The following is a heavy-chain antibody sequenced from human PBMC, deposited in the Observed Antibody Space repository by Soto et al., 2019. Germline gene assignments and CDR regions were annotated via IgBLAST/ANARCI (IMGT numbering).Heavy chain of an antibody. Sequence: SETLSLTCTVSGGSISGYYWTWIRQHPGKGLEWIGYIYYSGSTYYNPSLKSRVTISVDTSKNQFSLKLSSVTAADTAVYYCARTPDIWGQGTMVTVSS. CDR1: GGSISGYY. CDR3: ARTPDI. CDR2: IYYSGST. V-gene: IGHV4-59*12. J-gene: IGHJ3*02.